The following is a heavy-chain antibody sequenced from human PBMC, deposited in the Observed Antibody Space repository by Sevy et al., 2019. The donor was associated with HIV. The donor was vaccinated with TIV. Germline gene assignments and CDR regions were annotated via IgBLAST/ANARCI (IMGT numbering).Heavy chain of an antibody. Sequence: GGSLRLSCAASGFTFSDYYMSWIRQAPGKGLEWVSYISSSGSTIYYADSVKGRFTISSDNAKNSLYLQMNSRRAEDTAVYYCARDRDIAAANYYYGMDVWGQGTTVTVSS. V-gene: IGHV3-11*01. D-gene: IGHD6-13*01. CDR1: GFTFSDYY. CDR3: ARDRDIAAANYYYGMDV. J-gene: IGHJ6*02. CDR2: ISSSGSTI.